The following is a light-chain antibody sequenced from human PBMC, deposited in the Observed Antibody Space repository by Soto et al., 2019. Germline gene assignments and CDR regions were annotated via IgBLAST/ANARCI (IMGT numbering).Light chain of an antibody. J-gene: IGKJ1*01. V-gene: IGKV3-20*01. CDR3: QQDGSSPRT. CDR1: QSVSSSY. Sequence: EIVLTQSPGTLSLSPGERATLSCRASQSVSSSYLAWEQQKLGQAPRLLIYGASSRATGIPDRFSGSGSVTDYTVTSSGREPDGFAGYLCQQDGSSPRTFGQGTQGAIK. CDR2: GAS.